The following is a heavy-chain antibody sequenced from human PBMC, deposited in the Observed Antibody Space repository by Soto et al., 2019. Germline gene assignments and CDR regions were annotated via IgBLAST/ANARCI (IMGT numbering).Heavy chain of an antibody. V-gene: IGHV4-59*01. CDR1: GGSISSYY. CDR2: IYYSGSI. Sequence: SETLSLTCTVSGGSISSYYWSWIRQPPGKGLEWIGYIYYSGSINYNPSLKSRVTISVDTSKNQFSLKLSSVTAADTAVYYCARGYGDWYYYGMDVWGQGTTVTVSS. CDR3: ARGYGDWYYYGMDV. J-gene: IGHJ6*02. D-gene: IGHD4-17*01.